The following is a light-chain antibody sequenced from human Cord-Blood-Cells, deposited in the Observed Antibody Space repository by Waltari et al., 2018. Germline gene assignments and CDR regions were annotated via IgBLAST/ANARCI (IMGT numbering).Light chain of an antibody. V-gene: IGLV3-19*01. CDR3: DSRDSSGNHVV. Sequence: SSELPQDPAVSVALGQTVRITCQGDSLRSYYASGYQQKPGQAPLLVIYGKDNRPSEIPDGYAGSGSGNTASLTITLAQAEYEPDYYRDSRDSSGNHVVFGGGTMLTVL. CDR2: GKD. CDR1: SLRSYY. J-gene: IGLJ2*01.